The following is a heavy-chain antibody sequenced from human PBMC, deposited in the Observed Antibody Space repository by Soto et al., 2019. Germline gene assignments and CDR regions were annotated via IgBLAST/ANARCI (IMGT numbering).Heavy chain of an antibody. CDR1: GGSISRYN. Sequence: PSETLSLTCTVSGGSISRYNWSWLRQAPGRGLEWIGNIFSSGSTNYNPSLKSRVAISVDTYKNQVSLKLNAVTTADTAVYYCARQYYDFWSLTYSYYGLEVWGQGTTVT. CDR2: IFSSGST. J-gene: IGHJ6*02. D-gene: IGHD3-3*01. V-gene: IGHV4-59*01. CDR3: ARQYYDFWSLTYSYYGLEV.